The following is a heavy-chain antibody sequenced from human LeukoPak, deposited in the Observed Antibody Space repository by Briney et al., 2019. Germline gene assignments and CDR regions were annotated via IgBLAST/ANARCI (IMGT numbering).Heavy chain of an antibody. CDR3: AKDAFGCSDS. CDR1: GFTFGSNA. CDR2: ISYDGSNK. Sequence: GGSLRLSCAASGFTFGSNAMHWVRQAPGKGLEWVAVISYDGSNKYHADSVKGRFTISRDNSKKTLYLQMHSLRGDDTAVYYCAKDAFGCSDSWGQGTLVTVSS. J-gene: IGHJ4*02. V-gene: IGHV3-30*04. D-gene: IGHD3-16*01.